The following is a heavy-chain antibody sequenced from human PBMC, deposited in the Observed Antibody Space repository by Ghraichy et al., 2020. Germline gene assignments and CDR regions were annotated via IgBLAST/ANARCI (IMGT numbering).Heavy chain of an antibody. Sequence: SQTLSLTCTVSGASFTTYYWSWVRQSPGKGLEWIGFINHSGYISYNPSLKSRVTMSVDTAQNQFSLRLSPVTAADTAADYCAKDHGGTTGYFFDYWGQGILVTVSS. J-gene: IGHJ4*02. CDR2: INHSGYI. D-gene: IGHD1-14*01. CDR1: GASFTTYY. V-gene: IGHV4-59*01. CDR3: AKDHGGTTGYFFDY.